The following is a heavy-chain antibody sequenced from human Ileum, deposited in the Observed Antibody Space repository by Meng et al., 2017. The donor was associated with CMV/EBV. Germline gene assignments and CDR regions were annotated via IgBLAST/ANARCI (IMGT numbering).Heavy chain of an antibody. V-gene: IGHV3-23*01. CDR3: ASLTY. CDR2: ISSSDGRT. CDR1: GFTFGTYA. J-gene: IGHJ4*02. Sequence: GGSLRLSCAASGFTFGTYAMSWVLQAPGKGPEWVSAISSSDGRTSYADSVRGRFTISRDNSKNTLYLQMNSLRAEDTAVYYCASLTYWGQGTLVTVSS.